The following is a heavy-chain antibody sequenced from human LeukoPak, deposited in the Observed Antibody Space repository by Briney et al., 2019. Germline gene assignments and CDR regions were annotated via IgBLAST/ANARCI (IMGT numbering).Heavy chain of an antibody. Sequence: PSQTLSLTCTVSGGSISSGGYYWSWIRQHPGKGREWIGYFYFISGSAYYNPSLKSRVTISGDTSKNQFSLNLSSVTAADTAVYYCARGSPSDYWGQGTLVTVSS. V-gene: IGHV4-31*03. CDR2: FYFISGSA. D-gene: IGHD2-15*01. J-gene: IGHJ4*02. CDR1: GGSISSGGYY. CDR3: ARGSPSDY.